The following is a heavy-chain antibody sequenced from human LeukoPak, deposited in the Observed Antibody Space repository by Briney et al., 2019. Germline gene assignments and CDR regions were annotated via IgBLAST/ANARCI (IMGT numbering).Heavy chain of an antibody. CDR3: AREYYYDSSEGWFDR. V-gene: IGHV1-18*01. CDR2: ISAYNGNT. CDR1: GYTFTSYG. D-gene: IGHD3-22*01. Sequence: TSVKVSCKASGYTFTSYGISWVRQAPGQGLEWMGWISAYNGNTNYAQKLQGRVTMTTDTSTSTVYMELRSLRSDDTTVYYCAREYYYDSSEGWFDRWGQGTLVTVSS. J-gene: IGHJ5*02.